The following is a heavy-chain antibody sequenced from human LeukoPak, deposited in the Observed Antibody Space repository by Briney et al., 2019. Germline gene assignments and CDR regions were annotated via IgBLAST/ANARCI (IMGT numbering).Heavy chain of an antibody. CDR1: GVSISSSNSY. D-gene: IGHD3/OR15-3a*01. CDR2: IYYSGNT. V-gene: IGHV4-39*01. CDR3: ARQTGSGLFILP. Sequence: SETLSLTCTVSGVSISSSNSYWGWIRQPPGKGLEWIGSIYYSGNTYYNAPLKSQVSISIDTSKNQFSLRLTSVTAADTAVYYCARQTGSGLFILPGGQGTLVTVSS. J-gene: IGHJ4*01.